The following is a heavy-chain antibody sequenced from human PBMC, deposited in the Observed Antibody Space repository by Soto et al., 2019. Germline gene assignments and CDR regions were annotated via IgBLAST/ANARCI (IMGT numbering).Heavy chain of an antibody. V-gene: IGHV3-23*01. CDR1: GFTFSSYA. CDR2: ISGSGGST. J-gene: IGHJ6*02. D-gene: IGHD3-3*02. CDR3: AKDPHFWSGFGGLDGMDV. Sequence: GGSLRLSCAASGFTFSSYAMSWVRQAPGKGLEWVSAISGSGGSTYYADSVKGRFTISRDNSKNTLYLQMNSLRAEDTAVYYCAKDPHFWSGFGGLDGMDVWGQGTTVTVSS.